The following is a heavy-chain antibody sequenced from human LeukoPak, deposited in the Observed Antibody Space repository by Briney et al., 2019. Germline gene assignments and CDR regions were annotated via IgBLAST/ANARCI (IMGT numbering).Heavy chain of an antibody. V-gene: IGHV3-7*01. CDR3: ARDLYRIVVVPHYFDY. J-gene: IGHJ4*02. Sequence: GGSLRLSCAASGFTFSSYWMSWVRQAPGKGPEWVANIKKDGSEKYYVDSVKGRFTISRDNAKNSLYLQMNSLRAEDTAVYYCARDLYRIVVVPHYFDYWGQGTLVTVSS. D-gene: IGHD3-22*01. CDR1: GFTFSSYW. CDR2: IKKDGSEK.